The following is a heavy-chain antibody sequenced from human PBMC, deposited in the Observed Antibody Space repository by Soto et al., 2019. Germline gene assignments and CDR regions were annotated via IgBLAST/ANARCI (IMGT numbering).Heavy chain of an antibody. CDR3: AIAATDIGNWFDP. D-gene: IGHD6-13*01. V-gene: IGHV4-38-2*01. J-gene: IGHJ5*02. CDR1: GYSISSGYY. Sequence: PSETLSLTCAVFGYSISSGYYWGWIRQPPGKGLEWIGSIYHSGSTYYNPSLKSRVTISVDTSKNQFSLKLSSVTAADTAVYYGAIAATDIGNWFDPWGKGTLVTVSS. CDR2: IYHSGST.